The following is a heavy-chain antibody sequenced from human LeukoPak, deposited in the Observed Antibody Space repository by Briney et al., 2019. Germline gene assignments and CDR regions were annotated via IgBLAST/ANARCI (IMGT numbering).Heavy chain of an antibody. V-gene: IGHV3-48*02. Sequence: LSGGSLRLSCAASGFTFKSYGMNWVRQAPGKGLEWVSYISFGSSTIYHADSVKGRFTISRDNAKNLLYLQMNSLRDEDTAVYYCARAVGLAGYDGLFDYWGQGTLVTVSS. CDR3: ARAVGLAGYDGLFDY. D-gene: IGHD2-15*01. CDR2: ISFGSSTI. CDR1: GFTFKSYG. J-gene: IGHJ4*02.